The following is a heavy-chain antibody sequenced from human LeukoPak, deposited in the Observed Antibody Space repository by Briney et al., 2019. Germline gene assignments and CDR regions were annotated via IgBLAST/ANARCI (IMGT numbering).Heavy chain of an antibody. Sequence: ASVKVSCKASGYTFTGYYMHWVRQAPGQGPEWMGWINPNSGGTNYAQKFQGRVTMTRYTSISTAYMELSRLRSDDTAVYYCARPSLMAVAVAIGFDPWGQGTLVTVSS. V-gene: IGHV1-2*02. CDR1: GYTFTGYY. J-gene: IGHJ5*02. D-gene: IGHD6-19*01. CDR2: INPNSGGT. CDR3: ARPSLMAVAVAIGFDP.